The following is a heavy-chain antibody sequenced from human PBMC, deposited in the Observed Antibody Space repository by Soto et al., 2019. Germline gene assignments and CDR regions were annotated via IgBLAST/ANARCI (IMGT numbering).Heavy chain of an antibody. Sequence: EVQLVESGGGLVQPGGSLRLSCAASGFTFSSYWMHWVRQAPGKGLVWVSRINSDGSSTSYADSVKGRFTISRDNAKNTLNLQMNSLRAEDTAVYYCARATGVRFLEWLTYPTGYYFDYWGQGTLVTVSS. V-gene: IGHV3-74*01. CDR1: GFTFSSYW. CDR2: INSDGSST. D-gene: IGHD3-3*01. CDR3: ARATGVRFLEWLTYPTGYYFDY. J-gene: IGHJ4*02.